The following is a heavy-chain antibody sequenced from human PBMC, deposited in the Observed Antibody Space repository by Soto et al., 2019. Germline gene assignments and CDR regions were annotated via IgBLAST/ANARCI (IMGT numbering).Heavy chain of an antibody. CDR2: IDWDDDK. Sequence: SGPTLVNPTQTLTLTCTFSGFSLSTSGMRVSWIRQPPGKALEWLARIDWDDDKFYSTSLKTRLTISKDTSKNQVVLTMTNMDPVDTATYYCAPTWYSRGTFDYWGQGTLVTVSS. J-gene: IGHJ4*02. CDR1: GFSLSTSGMR. V-gene: IGHV2-70*04. CDR3: APTWYSRGTFDY. D-gene: IGHD6-13*01.